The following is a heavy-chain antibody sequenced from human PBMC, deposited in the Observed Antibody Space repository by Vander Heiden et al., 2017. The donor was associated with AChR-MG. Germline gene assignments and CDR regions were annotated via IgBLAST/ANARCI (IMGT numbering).Heavy chain of an antibody. V-gene: IGHV3-23*01. J-gene: IGHJ4*02. CDR3: AKGDGYNFVYYFDY. CDR1: GFTSGSYA. CDR2: ISGSGGST. Sequence: EVQLLESGGGLVQPGGSLRLSCAASGFTSGSYAMSWVRQAPGKGLGWVSAISGSGGSTYYADSVKGRFTISRDNSKNTLYLQMNSLRAEDTAVYYCAKGDGYNFVYYFDYWGQGTLVTVSS. D-gene: IGHD5-12*01.